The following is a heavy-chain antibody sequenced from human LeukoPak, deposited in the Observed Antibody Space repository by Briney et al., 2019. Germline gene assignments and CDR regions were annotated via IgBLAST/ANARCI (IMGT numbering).Heavy chain of an antibody. CDR2: ISDSGGST. D-gene: IGHD6-19*01. CDR1: GFTLSSYA. V-gene: IGHV3-23*01. Sequence: LPGGSLRLSCAASGFTLSSYAMSWVRQAPGKGLEWVSAISDSGGSTYYADSVKGRFTISRDNSKNTLYLQMNSLRAEDTAVYYCAKDPLEYSSGRPNDYWGQGTLVTVSS. CDR3: AKDPLEYSSGRPNDY. J-gene: IGHJ4*02.